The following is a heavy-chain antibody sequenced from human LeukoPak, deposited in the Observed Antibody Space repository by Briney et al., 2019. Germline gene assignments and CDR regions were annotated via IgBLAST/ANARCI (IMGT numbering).Heavy chain of an antibody. CDR3: ARGDCSGSICYSPMDV. J-gene: IGHJ6*03. V-gene: IGHV4-38-2*02. CDR1: GYSINSGYY. Sequence: SETLSLTCTVSGYSINSGYYWVWIRQPPGKGLEWIGSIYRSGSTNYNPSLKSRVTISVDTSKNQFSLKVSSVTAADTAVYYCARGDCSGSICYSPMDVWGTGTTVTIFS. CDR2: IYRSGST. D-gene: IGHD2-21*01.